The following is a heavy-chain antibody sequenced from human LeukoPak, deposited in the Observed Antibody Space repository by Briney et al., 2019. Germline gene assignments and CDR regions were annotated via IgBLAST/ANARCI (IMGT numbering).Heavy chain of an antibody. CDR2: IKQDGSEK. CDR1: GFTFSSYW. J-gene: IGHJ4*02. D-gene: IGHD2-2*01. Sequence: GGSLRLSCAASGFTFSSYWMSWVRQAPGKGLEWVANIKQDGSEKYYVDSVKGRFTISRDNAKNSLYLQMNSLRAEDTAVYYCASVYCSSTSCYGDFDYWGQGTLVTVSS. CDR3: ASVYCSSTSCYGDFDY. V-gene: IGHV3-7*01.